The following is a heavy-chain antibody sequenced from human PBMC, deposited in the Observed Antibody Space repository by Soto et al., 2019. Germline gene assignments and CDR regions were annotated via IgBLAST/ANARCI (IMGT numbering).Heavy chain of an antibody. V-gene: IGHV4-59*01. CDR2: IYYSGST. CDR3: ASTEELELHGRGYYYYMDV. CDR1: GGSISSYY. J-gene: IGHJ6*03. Sequence: SETLSLTCTVSGGSISSYYWSWIRQPPGKGLEWIGYIYYSGSTNYNPSLKSRVTISVDTSKNQFSLRLSSVTAADTAVYYCASTEELELHGRGYYYYMDVWGKGTTVTVS. D-gene: IGHD1-7*01.